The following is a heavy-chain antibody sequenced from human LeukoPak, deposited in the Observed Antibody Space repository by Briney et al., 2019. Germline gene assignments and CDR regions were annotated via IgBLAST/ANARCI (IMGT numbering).Heavy chain of an antibody. D-gene: IGHD2-2*01. V-gene: IGHV3-30*02. CDR1: GFTFSSYG. J-gene: IGHJ5*02. Sequence: GGSLRLSCAASGFTFSSYGMHWVRQAPGKGLEWVAFIRYDGSNKYYADSVKGRFTISRDNSKNTLYLQMNSLRAEDTAVYYCAKELLVVPAASYWFDPWGQGTLVTVSS. CDR2: IRYDGSNK. CDR3: AKELLVVPAASYWFDP.